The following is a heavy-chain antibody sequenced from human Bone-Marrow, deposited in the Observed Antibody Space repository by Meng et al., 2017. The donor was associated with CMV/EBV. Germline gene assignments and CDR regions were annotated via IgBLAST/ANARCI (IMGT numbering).Heavy chain of an antibody. V-gene: IGHV3-30-3*01. CDR3: ARDSGCSGGSCYSLPFDP. CDR1: FTFSSYA. Sequence: FTFSSYAMHWVRQAPGKGLEWVAVISYDGSNKYYADSVKGRFTISRDNSKNTLYLQMNSLRAEDTAVYYCARDSGCSGGSCYSLPFDPWGQGTLVTV. J-gene: IGHJ5*02. D-gene: IGHD2-15*01. CDR2: ISYDGSNK.